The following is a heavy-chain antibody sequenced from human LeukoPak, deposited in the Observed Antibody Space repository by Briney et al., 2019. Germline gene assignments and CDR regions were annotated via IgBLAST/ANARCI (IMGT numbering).Heavy chain of an antibody. Sequence: GGSLRLSCAASGFTFSSYSMNWVRQAPGKGLEWVSSISSSSSYIYYADSVKGRFTISRDNAKNSLYLRMNSLRAEDTAVYYCARSTQKAFDIWGQGTMVTVSS. CDR1: GFTFSSYS. CDR2: ISSSSSYI. J-gene: IGHJ3*02. CDR3: ARSTQKAFDI. D-gene: IGHD2-2*01. V-gene: IGHV3-21*01.